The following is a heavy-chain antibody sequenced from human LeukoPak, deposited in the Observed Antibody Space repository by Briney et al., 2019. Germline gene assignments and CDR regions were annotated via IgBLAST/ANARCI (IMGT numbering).Heavy chain of an antibody. CDR3: AKDHGDYVWGSYRATYYFDY. J-gene: IGHJ4*02. CDR1: GFTFSCYA. Sequence: GGSLRLSCAASGFTFSCYAMSWVRQAPGKGLEWVSAISGSGGSTYYADSVKGRFTISRDNSKNTLYLQMNSLRAEDTAVYYCAKDHGDYVWGSYRATYYFDYWGQGTLVTVSS. D-gene: IGHD3-16*02. CDR2: ISGSGGST. V-gene: IGHV3-23*01.